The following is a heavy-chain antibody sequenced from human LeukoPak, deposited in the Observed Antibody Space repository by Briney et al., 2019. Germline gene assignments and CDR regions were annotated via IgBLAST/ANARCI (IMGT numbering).Heavy chain of an antibody. J-gene: IGHJ4*02. CDR1: GYTFTGYY. D-gene: IGHD6-19*01. V-gene: IGHV1-2*02. CDR3: AKGGSLSGSPSDY. Sequence: ASVNVSCKASGYTFTGYYMLWVRQAAGQGLESMGWINPNTGGTNYAQKFQGGVTMTRDPSISTAYMELSRLISDDTALYYCAKGGSLSGSPSDYWGQGTLVTVSS. CDR2: INPNTGGT.